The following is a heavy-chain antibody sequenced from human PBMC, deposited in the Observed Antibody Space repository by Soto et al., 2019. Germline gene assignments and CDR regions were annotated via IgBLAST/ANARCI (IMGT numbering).Heavy chain of an antibody. CDR3: ARDYAMRGWFDP. Sequence: EVQLMESGGGLIQPGGSLRLSCVASGFTVSNNYMSWVRQAPGKGLEWVSAIHSVGNTYYADSVKGRFTITRDHSKNTVYLQMNSLTAKDTAMYYCARDYAMRGWFDPWGQGTLVTVSS. D-gene: IGHD2-2*01. J-gene: IGHJ5*02. V-gene: IGHV3-53*01. CDR1: GFTVSNNY. CDR2: IHSVGNT.